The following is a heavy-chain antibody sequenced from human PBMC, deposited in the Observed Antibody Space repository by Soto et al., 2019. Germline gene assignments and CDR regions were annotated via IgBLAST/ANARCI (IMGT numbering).Heavy chain of an antibody. V-gene: IGHV1-69*13. CDR2: IIPIFGTA. Sequence: VASVKVSCKASGGTFSSYAIGWVRQAPGQGLEWMGGIIPIFGTANYAQKFQGRVTITADESTSTAYMELSSLRSEDTAVYYCARDSSDSTTYYDFWSGYPPYYYYGMDVWGQGTTVTVSS. CDR1: GGTFSSYA. J-gene: IGHJ6*02. CDR3: ARDSSDSTTYYDFWSGYPPYYYYGMDV. D-gene: IGHD3-3*01.